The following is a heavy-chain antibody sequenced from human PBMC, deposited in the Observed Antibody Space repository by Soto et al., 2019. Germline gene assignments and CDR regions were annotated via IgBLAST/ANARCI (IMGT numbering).Heavy chain of an antibody. Sequence: SETLSLTCTVSGGSISSSSYYWGWIRQPPGKGLEWIGSIYYSGSTYYNPSLKSRVTISVDTSKNQFSLKLSSVTAADTAVYYCARLRGQQLVRFLDYWGQGTLVTVSS. J-gene: IGHJ4*02. V-gene: IGHV4-39*01. D-gene: IGHD6-13*01. CDR1: GGSISSSSYY. CDR3: ARLRGQQLVRFLDY. CDR2: IYYSGST.